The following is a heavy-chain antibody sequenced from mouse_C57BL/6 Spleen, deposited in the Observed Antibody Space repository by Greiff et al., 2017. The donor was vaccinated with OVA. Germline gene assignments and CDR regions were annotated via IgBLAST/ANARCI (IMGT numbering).Heavy chain of an antibody. V-gene: IGHV1-82*01. CDR1: GYAFSSSW. CDR3: ARWLLYFDY. J-gene: IGHJ2*01. CDR2: IYPGDGDT. Sequence: VQLKESGPELVKPGASVKISCKASGYAFSSSWMNWVKQRPGKGLEWIGRIYPGDGDTNYNGKFKGKATLTADKSSSTAYMQLSSLTSEDSAVYFCARWLLYFDYWGQGTTLTVSS. D-gene: IGHD2-3*01.